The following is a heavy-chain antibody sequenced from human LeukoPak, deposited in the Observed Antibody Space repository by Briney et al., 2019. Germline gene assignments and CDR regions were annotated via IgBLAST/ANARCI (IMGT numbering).Heavy chain of an antibody. Sequence: TGGSLRLSCAASGFTFSSYWMSWVRQAPGKGLEWVANIKQDGSEKYYVDSVKGRFTISRDNAKNSLYLQMNSLRAEDTAVYYCARDPYGVNYYGSGSYLYWGQGTLVTVSS. CDR2: IKQDGSEK. V-gene: IGHV3-7*01. CDR1: GFTFSSYW. J-gene: IGHJ4*02. CDR3: ARDPYGVNYYGSGSYLY. D-gene: IGHD3-10*01.